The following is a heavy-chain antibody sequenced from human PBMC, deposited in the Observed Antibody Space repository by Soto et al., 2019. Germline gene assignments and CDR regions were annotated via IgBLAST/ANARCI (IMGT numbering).Heavy chain of an antibody. D-gene: IGHD6-13*01. CDR3: ARVGSSQNSSSWYTFTSYYFDY. V-gene: IGHV3-20*04. Sequence: GGSLRLSCAASGFTFDDYGMSWVRQAPGKGLEWVSGINWNGGSTGYADSVKGRFTISRDNAKNSLYLQMNSLRAEDTALYYCARVGSSQNSSSWYTFTSYYFDYWGQGTLVTVSS. CDR1: GFTFDDYG. J-gene: IGHJ4*02. CDR2: INWNGGST.